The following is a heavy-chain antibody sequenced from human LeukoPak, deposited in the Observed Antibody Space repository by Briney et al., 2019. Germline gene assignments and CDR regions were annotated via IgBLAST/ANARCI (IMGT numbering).Heavy chain of an antibody. Sequence: ASVRVSCKASGYTFISYGISWVRQAPGQGLEWMGWISGYNGNTNYAQNLQGRVTMTTDTSTSTAYMELRSLRSDDTAVYYCARGLGVVTAQSEQPKPRYFDLWGRGTQVTVSS. CDR3: ARGLGVVTAQSEQPKPRYFDL. D-gene: IGHD2-21*02. CDR1: GYTFISYG. CDR2: ISGYNGNT. V-gene: IGHV1-18*01. J-gene: IGHJ2*01.